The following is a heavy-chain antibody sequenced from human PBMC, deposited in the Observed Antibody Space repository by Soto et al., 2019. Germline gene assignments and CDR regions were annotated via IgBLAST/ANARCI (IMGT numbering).Heavy chain of an antibody. V-gene: IGHV3-23*01. J-gene: IGHJ5*02. CDR3: AKEKVVAANRWFDP. CDR2: ISGSGGST. Sequence: WGSLRLSCSASGFTFSSYAMSWVRQAPGKGLEWVSAISGSGGSTYYADYVKGRFTISRDNSKNTLYLQMNSLRAEDTAVYYCAKEKVVAANRWFDPWGQGTLVTVSS. CDR1: GFTFSSYA. D-gene: IGHD2-15*01.